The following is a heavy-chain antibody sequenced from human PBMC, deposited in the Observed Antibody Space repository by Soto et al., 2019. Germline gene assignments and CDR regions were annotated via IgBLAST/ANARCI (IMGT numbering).Heavy chain of an antibody. V-gene: IGHV3-23*01. D-gene: IGHD6-13*01. CDR2: ISGSGGST. Sequence: GGSLRLPCAACGFTFSSYAMSWVRQAPGKGLEWVSAISGSGGSTYYADSVKGRFTISRDNSKNTLYLQMNSLRAEDTAVYYCAKPPRLIAAAGIDYWGQGTLVTVSS. CDR3: AKPPRLIAAAGIDY. CDR1: GFTFSSYA. J-gene: IGHJ4*02.